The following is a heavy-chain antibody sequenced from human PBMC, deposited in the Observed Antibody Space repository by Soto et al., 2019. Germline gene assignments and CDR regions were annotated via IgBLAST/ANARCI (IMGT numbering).Heavy chain of an antibody. D-gene: IGHD2-15*01. Sequence: PSEALCLTCSVSGGSISTVEYFWAWVRQPPGQALEYIGYIYKSATTYYNPSFESRVAISLDTSKSQFSLNVTSLTAADTAVYFCARGRYCLTGRCFPNWFDSWGQGTLVTVSS. J-gene: IGHJ5*01. CDR1: GGSISTVEYF. CDR2: IYKSATT. V-gene: IGHV4-30-4*01. CDR3: ARGRYCLTGRCFPNWFDS.